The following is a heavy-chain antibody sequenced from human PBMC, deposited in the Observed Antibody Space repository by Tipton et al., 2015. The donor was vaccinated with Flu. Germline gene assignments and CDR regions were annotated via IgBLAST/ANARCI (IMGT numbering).Heavy chain of an antibody. Sequence: SLRLSCAASGFTFSSYVMSWVRQAPGKGLEWVSTISGSGGSTYYADSVKGRFTISRDNSKNTLYLQMNSLRAEDTAVYYCAAPWNDGGGPKLGGQGTLVTVSS. V-gene: IGHV3-23*01. J-gene: IGHJ4*02. CDR2: ISGSGGST. CDR3: AAPWNDGGGPKL. CDR1: GFTFSSYV. D-gene: IGHD1-1*01.